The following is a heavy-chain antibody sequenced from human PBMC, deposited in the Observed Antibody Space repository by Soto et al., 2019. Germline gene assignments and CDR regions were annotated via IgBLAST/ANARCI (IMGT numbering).Heavy chain of an antibody. Sequence: GESLKISCKSSGYSFTSYWIGWVRQMPGKGLEWMGIIYPDDSDTRYSPSFQGQVTISADKSISTAYLQWNSLKASDTAMYYCARHRGGGKYYYYGMDVWGQGTTVTVS. CDR1: GYSFTSYW. CDR2: IYPDDSDT. D-gene: IGHD2-15*01. J-gene: IGHJ6*02. V-gene: IGHV5-51*01. CDR3: ARHRGGGKYYYYGMDV.